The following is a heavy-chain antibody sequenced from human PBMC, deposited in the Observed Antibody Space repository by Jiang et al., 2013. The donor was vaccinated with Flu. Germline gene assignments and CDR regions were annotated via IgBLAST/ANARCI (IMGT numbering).Heavy chain of an antibody. Sequence: SVKVSCKASGYTFTSYGISWVRQAPGQGLEWMGWISAYNGKTHYAQMLQDRVTMTTDTSTSTAYMELRSLRSDDTAVYFCARGGWFGEFSYIDYWGQGTLVTVSS. V-gene: IGHV1-18*01. CDR2: ISAYNGKT. J-gene: IGHJ4*02. CDR1: GYTFTSYG. D-gene: IGHD3-10*01. CDR3: ARGGWFGEFSYIDY.